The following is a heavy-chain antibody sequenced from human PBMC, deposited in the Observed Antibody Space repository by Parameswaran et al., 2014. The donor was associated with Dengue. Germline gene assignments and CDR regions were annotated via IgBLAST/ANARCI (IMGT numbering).Heavy chain of an antibody. Sequence: VRQMPGKGLEWMGIIYPGDSDTRYSPSFQGQVTISADKSISTAYLQWSSLKASDTAMYYCARLSPVDNPDIVVVVAATLLDYWGQGTLVTVSS. D-gene: IGHD2-15*01. V-gene: IGHV5-51*01. CDR2: IYPGDSDT. CDR3: ARLSPVDNPDIVVVVAATLLDY. J-gene: IGHJ4*02.